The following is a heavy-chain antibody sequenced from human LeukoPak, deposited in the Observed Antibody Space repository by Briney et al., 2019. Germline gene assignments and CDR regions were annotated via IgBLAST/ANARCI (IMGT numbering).Heavy chain of an antibody. Sequence: GGSLRLSCAASGFTFDDYTMNWVRQAPGKGLEWVSLISWDGGSTYYADSVKGRFTISRDNSKNSLYLQMNSLRTEDTALYFCAKDHYYGSGSYSRWVYFDYWGQGTLVTVSS. D-gene: IGHD3-10*01. CDR3: AKDHYYGSGSYSRWVYFDY. V-gene: IGHV3-43*01. CDR2: ISWDGGST. CDR1: GFTFDDYT. J-gene: IGHJ4*02.